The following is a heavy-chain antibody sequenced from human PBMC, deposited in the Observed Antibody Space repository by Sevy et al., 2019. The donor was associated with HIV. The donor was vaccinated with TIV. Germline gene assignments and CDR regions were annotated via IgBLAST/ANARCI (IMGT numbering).Heavy chain of an antibody. Sequence: GGSLRLSCAASGFTFSIIYMNWVSQPPGKGLEWVGRIKSKKDGGTTDYAAPVKDRYPMSRDDSKKSLYMQVNRLKADETAVYYCTAEGFPNCGSEAFDIWGQGTMVTVSS. V-gene: IGHV3-15*01. J-gene: IGHJ3*02. D-gene: IGHD2-21*01. CDR2: IKSKKDGGTT. CDR3: TAEGFPNCGSEAFDI. CDR1: GFTFSIIY.